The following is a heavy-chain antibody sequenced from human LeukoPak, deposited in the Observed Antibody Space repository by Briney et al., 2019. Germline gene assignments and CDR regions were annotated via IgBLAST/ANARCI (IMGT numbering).Heavy chain of an antibody. V-gene: IGHV3-74*01. D-gene: IGHD4-17*01. CDR3: ARTYGGYDDAFDI. Sequence: GGSLRLSCAASGFTFSSYWMHWVRQAPGKGLVWVSRINSDGSSTSYADSVKGRFTISRDNAKNTLYLQMNSLRDEDTAVYYCARTYGGYDDAFDIWGQGTMVTVSS. CDR1: GFTFSSYW. J-gene: IGHJ3*02. CDR2: INSDGSST.